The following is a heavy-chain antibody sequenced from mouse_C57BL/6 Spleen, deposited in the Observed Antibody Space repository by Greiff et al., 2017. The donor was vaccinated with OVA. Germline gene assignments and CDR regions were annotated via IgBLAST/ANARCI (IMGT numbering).Heavy chain of an antibody. V-gene: IGHV1-69*01. J-gene: IGHJ4*01. D-gene: IGHD1-1*01. CDR2: IDPSDSYT. Sequence: QVHVKQPGAELVMPGASVKLSCKASGYTFPSYWMHWVKQRPGQGLEWIGEIDPSDSYTNYNQKFKGKSTLTVDKSSSTAYMQLSSLTSEDSAVYYCARWRYYGIGAMDYWGQGTSVTVSS. CDR3: ARWRYYGIGAMDY. CDR1: GYTFPSYW.